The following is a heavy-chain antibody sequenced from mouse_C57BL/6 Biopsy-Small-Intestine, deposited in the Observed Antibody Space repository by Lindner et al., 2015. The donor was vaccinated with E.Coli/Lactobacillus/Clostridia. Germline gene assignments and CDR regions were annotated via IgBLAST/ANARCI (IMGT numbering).Heavy chain of an antibody. V-gene: IGHV1-72*01. D-gene: IGHD4-1*01. CDR3: ASPLWDVDYAMDY. Sequence: VQLQESGAELVKPGASVKLSCKASGYTFTSYWVHWVKQRPGRGLEWIGRIDPNSGGTKCNEKFKSKATLTVDKPSSTAYMQLSSLTSEDSAVYYCASPLWDVDYAMDYWGQGTSVTVSS. CDR2: IDPNSGGT. CDR1: GYTFTSYW. J-gene: IGHJ4*01.